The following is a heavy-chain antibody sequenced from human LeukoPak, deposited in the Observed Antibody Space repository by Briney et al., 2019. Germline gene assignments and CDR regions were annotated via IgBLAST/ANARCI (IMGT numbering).Heavy chain of an antibody. CDR1: GGSISSSSYY. CDR2: IYTSGST. D-gene: IGHD3-10*01. Sequence: SETLSLTCTVSGGSISSSSYYWGWIPQPAGKGLEWIGRIYTSGSTNYNPSRKGHITMSVDTSQNQFSLKLGSVTAAGPALYYRARSSPFSLLRGAFEMDVRGKGTTVTISS. CDR3: ARSSPFSLLRGAFEMDV. V-gene: IGHV4-61*02. J-gene: IGHJ6*04.